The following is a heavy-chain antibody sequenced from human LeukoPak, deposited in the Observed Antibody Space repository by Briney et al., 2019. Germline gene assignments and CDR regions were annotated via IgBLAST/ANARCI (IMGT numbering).Heavy chain of an antibody. CDR3: ARRLSYYDSSGYHDAFDI. CDR1: GFTFSSYS. CDR2: ISSSSSYI. D-gene: IGHD3-22*01. V-gene: IGHV3-21*01. Sequence: GGSLRLSCAASGFTFSSYSMNWVRQAPGKGLEWVSSISSSSSYIYYADSVKGRFTISRDNAKNSLYLQMNSLRAEDTAVYYCARRLSYYDSSGYHDAFDIWGQGTMVTVSS. J-gene: IGHJ3*02.